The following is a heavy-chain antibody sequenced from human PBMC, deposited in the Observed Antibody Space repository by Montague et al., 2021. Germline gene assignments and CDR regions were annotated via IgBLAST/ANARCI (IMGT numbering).Heavy chain of an antibody. CDR3: ANEGTTSPGYLQY. Sequence: CLRLSCAASGFPFSSYAMSWVRQAPGKGLEWVSTLTSNGAYTYHADAVEGRFTISRDNSKNTLYLQMNSLRVEDTAVYFCANEGTTSPGYLQYWGQGTLVTVSS. J-gene: IGHJ1*01. CDR2: LTSNGAYT. CDR1: GFPFSSYA. D-gene: IGHD1-1*01. V-gene: IGHV3-23*01.